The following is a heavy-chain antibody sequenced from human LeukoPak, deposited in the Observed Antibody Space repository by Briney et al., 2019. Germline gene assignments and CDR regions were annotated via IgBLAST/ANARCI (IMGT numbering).Heavy chain of an antibody. CDR2: INSRCSTI. Sequence: KPGGSLRLSCAASGFTFSYYYMSWIRQAPGEGVEGVSNINSRCSTIYYADSVKGRFTISRDNAKNSLYLQMNSLRVEDAAVYYCARDFWSGSPDWGQGTLVTVSS. J-gene: IGHJ4*02. CDR1: GFTFSYYY. D-gene: IGHD3-3*01. V-gene: IGHV3-11*04. CDR3: ARDFWSGSPD.